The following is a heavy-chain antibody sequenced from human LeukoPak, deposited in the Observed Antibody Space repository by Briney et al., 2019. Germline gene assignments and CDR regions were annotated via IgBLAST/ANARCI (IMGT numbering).Heavy chain of an antibody. CDR2: IIPIFGTA. J-gene: IGHJ4*02. V-gene: IGHV1-69*13. CDR3: ASGGAYSSLDY. Sequence: ASVKVSCKASGYTFTSYAISWVRQAPGQGLEWMGGIIPIFGTANYAQKFQGGVTITADESTSTAYMELSSLRSEDTAVYYCASGGAYSSLDYWGQGTLVTASS. CDR1: GYTFTSYA. D-gene: IGHD6-13*01.